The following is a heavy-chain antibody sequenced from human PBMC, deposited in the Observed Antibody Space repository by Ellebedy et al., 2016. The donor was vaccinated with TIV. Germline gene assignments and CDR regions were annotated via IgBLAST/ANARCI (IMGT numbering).Heavy chain of an antibody. J-gene: IGHJ4*02. CDR3: TTSGSNRADYFDY. D-gene: IGHD1-26*01. CDR1: GGTFISYD. CDR2: IIPILGIA. Sequence: ASVKVSCKASGGTFISYDISWVRQAPGQGLEWMGGIIPILGIANYAQKFQGRVTITADESTSKAYMELRSLRSEYTAVYYCTTSGSNRADYFDYWGQGTLVTVSS. V-gene: IGHV1-69*10.